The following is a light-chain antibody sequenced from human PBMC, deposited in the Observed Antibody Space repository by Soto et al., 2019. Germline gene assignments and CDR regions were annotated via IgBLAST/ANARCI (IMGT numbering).Light chain of an antibody. V-gene: IGLV2-14*01. CDR2: QVT. CDR1: GXDIAGYNY. Sequence: QSVLAQPASVSGSPGQAVTISCTGTGXDIAGYNYVSWFQQHPGKAPKLMMYQVTIRPSGVSNRFSGAKSGNTASLTISGLQAEDEAEYYCSSFTSTTSLYVFGTGTKVTVL. J-gene: IGLJ1*01. CDR3: SSFTSTTSLYV.